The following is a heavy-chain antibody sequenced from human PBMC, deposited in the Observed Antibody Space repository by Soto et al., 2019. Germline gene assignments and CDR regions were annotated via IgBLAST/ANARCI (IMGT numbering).Heavy chain of an antibody. CDR2: NKAGNGNR. V-gene: IGHV1-3*01. J-gene: IGHJ6*02. CDR3: ARDPNDSSADYHECYYCMEC. CDR1: RHRFTSYG. Sequence: GFSEKVSAKASRHRFTSYGIHWLGQAPGQRHEWTGWNKAGNGNRKYSEKCQGRVTITSLRSASPPYLEHSSLRSDHTDHYYCARDPNDSSADYHECYYCMECWGQVTTVTVSS. D-gene: IGHD3-22*01.